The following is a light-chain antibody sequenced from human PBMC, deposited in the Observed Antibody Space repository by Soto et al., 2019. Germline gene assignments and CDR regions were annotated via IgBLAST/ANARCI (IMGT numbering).Light chain of an antibody. Sequence: EIVMTQSPATLSVSPGERATLSCRASQSISSNLAWYQQQPGQAPRLLMYGASSRATGIPARFSGSGSGTDFTLTISSLQSEDFAVYYCQLYHNWPPTWTFGQGTKVEIK. J-gene: IGKJ1*01. CDR3: QLYHNWPPTWT. CDR2: GAS. V-gene: IGKV3-15*01. CDR1: QSISSN.